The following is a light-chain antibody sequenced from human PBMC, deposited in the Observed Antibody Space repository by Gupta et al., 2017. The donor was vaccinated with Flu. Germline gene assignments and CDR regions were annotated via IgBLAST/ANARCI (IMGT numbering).Light chain of an antibody. Sequence: QSMLTQPPSVSGAPGQRVTISCTWSRSNVGTIYDVHWYQQLPGAAPKPLIYGNSNRPPGVSDRFSGSKSDTSASLAITGVQAEDEADYYCQSYGMILSNAEVLFGGGTRLTVL. V-gene: IGLV1-40*01. CDR2: GNS. J-gene: IGLJ2*01. CDR1: RSNVGTIYD. CDR3: QSYGMILSNAEVL.